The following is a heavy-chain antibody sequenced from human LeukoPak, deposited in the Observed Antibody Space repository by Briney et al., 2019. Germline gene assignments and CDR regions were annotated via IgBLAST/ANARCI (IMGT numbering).Heavy chain of an antibody. D-gene: IGHD3-16*01. CDR3: ARQIRTTFNNWFDP. CDR2: INSDGSGT. J-gene: IGHJ5*02. Sequence: GGSLRLSCVASGFTFSSYWMHWVRQAPGKGLVWVSRINSDGSGTSYADSVKGRFTISRDNAKNTLYLQMNSLRVGDTAVYYCARQIRTTFNNWFDPWGQGTLVTVSS. CDR1: GFTFSSYW. V-gene: IGHV3-74*01.